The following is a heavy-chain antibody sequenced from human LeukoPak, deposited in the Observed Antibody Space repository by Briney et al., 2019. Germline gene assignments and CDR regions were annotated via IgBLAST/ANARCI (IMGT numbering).Heavy chain of an antibody. D-gene: IGHD3-10*01. CDR2: ISYDEITE. CDR1: GFTLGSYA. CDR3: ARGRDYYGSGNYYNYYYYDMDV. J-gene: IGHJ6*02. Sequence: RPGRSLRLSCAASGFTLGSYAMHWVRQAPGKGLEWVAVISYDEITEYYADSVKGRFTISRDNSKNTLYLQMNSLRAEDTAVYYCARGRDYYGSGNYYNYYYYDMDVWGQGTTVTVSS. V-gene: IGHV3-30-3*01.